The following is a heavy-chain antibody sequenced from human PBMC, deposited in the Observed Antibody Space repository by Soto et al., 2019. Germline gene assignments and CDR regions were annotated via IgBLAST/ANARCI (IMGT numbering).Heavy chain of an antibody. D-gene: IGHD2-15*01. J-gene: IGHJ4*02. Sequence: VVLKSLCCTASGFKCVDYGGHWVRKDPGKGLVWVSYIKGDGISTTYADSVKGRFTISRDNAKNTLYLHMNSLRGDDTAVYYCARSSLPYYFDSWGQGTLVTVSS. CDR1: GFKCVDYG. V-gene: IGHV3-74*01. CDR3: ARSSLPYYFDS. CDR2: IKGDGIST.